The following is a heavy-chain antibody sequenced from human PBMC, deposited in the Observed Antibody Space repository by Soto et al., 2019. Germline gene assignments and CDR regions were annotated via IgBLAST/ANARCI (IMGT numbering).Heavy chain of an antibody. CDR3: ATDPFSGSYYAFYL. V-gene: IGHV3-15*01. J-gene: IGHJ3*01. CDR1: GFTFTNAW. D-gene: IGHD1-26*01. Sequence: GGSLRLSCVGAGFTFTNAWMNWVRQAPGKGLEWVGRIKSKGDGETTDYAAPVNGRFTISRDDSKNTLYLQMNSLTTDDTAVYYCATDPFSGSYYAFYLWGQGTMVTV. CDR2: IKSKGDGETT.